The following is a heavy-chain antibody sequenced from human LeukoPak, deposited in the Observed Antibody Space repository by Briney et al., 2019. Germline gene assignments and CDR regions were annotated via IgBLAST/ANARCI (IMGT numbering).Heavy chain of an antibody. CDR3: ATATPQGGTYLGGGDY. J-gene: IGHJ4*02. V-gene: IGHV1-69*13. D-gene: IGHD1-26*01. Sequence: SVKVSCKASGGTFSSYAISWVRQAPGQGLEWMGGIIPIFGTANYAQKFQGRVTITADESTSTAYMELSSLRSEDTAVYYCATATPQGGTYLGGGDYWGQGTLVTVSS. CDR1: GGTFSSYA. CDR2: IIPIFGTA.